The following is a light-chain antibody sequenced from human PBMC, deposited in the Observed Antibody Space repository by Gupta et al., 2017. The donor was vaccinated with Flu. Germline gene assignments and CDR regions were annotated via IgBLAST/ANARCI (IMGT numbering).Light chain of an antibody. Sequence: QSVLTQPPSVSGAPGQRVTISCTGRSSDTGAGYDVHWYQQVPGRAPKLLIYSNNNRPAGVPDRFSGSKSGTSASLAITGLQAEDEGDYYCQSYGLNFYVFGTGTRVTVL. J-gene: IGLJ1*01. CDR1: SSDTGAGYD. V-gene: IGLV1-40*01. CDR3: QSYGLNFYV. CDR2: SNN.